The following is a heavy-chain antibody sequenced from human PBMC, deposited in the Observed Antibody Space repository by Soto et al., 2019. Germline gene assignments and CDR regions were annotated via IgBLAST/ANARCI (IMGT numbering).Heavy chain of an antibody. Sequence: QVQLVESGGGLVKPGGSLRLSCAASGFTFSEYYMTWICQAPGKGLEWLSYISSSGATIYYADSVKGRFTVSRDNAENSLYLQMNSLRAEDTAVYYCARDSGYYSDGMDVWGQGTTVAVSS. CDR3: ARDSGYYSDGMDV. J-gene: IGHJ6*02. CDR1: GFTFSEYY. CDR2: ISSSGATI. D-gene: IGHD3-3*01. V-gene: IGHV3-11*01.